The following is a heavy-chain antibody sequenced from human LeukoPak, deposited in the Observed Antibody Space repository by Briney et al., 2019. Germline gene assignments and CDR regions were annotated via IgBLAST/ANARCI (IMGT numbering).Heavy chain of an antibody. Sequence: ASVKVSCKASGYTFTGYYMHWVRQAPGQGLEWMGWISAYNDNTNYAQKLQDRVTMTTDTSTSTAYMELRSLRSDDTAVYYCARDGNSGNYYGVDYWGQGTLVTVSS. J-gene: IGHJ4*02. CDR2: ISAYNDNT. CDR3: ARDGNSGNYYGVDY. CDR1: GYTFTGYY. D-gene: IGHD1-26*01. V-gene: IGHV1-18*04.